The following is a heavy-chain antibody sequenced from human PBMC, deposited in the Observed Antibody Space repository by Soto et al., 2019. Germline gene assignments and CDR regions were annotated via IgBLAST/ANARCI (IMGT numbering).Heavy chain of an antibody. CDR3: ARDSVDYGSGSYYNGRYYYYYGMDV. CDR1: GGTFSSYA. CDR2: IIPIFGTA. J-gene: IGHJ6*02. Sequence: QVQLVQSGAEVKKPGSSVKVSCKASGGTFSSYAISWVRQAPGQGLEWMGGIIPIFGTANYAQKFQGRVTITADESTSTAYMELSSLRSEDTAVYYCARDSVDYGSGSYYNGRYYYYYGMDVWGQGTTVTVSS. D-gene: IGHD3-10*01. V-gene: IGHV1-69*01.